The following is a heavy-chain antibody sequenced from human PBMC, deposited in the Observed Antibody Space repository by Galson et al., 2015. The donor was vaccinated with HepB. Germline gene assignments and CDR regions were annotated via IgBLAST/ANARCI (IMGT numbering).Heavy chain of an antibody. CDR1: GFTFSSYA. Sequence: LRLSCAASGFTFSSYAMHWVRQAPGKGLEWVAVISYDGSNKYYADSVKGRFTISRDNSKNTLYLQMNSLRAEDTAVYYCARVWSVLWFGELSPWGQGTLVTVSS. V-gene: IGHV3-30*04. CDR3: ARVWSVLWFGELSP. J-gene: IGHJ5*02. CDR2: ISYDGSNK. D-gene: IGHD3-10*01.